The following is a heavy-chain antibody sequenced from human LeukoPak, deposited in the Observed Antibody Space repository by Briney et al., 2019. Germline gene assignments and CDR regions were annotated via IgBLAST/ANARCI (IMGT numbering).Heavy chain of an antibody. CDR2: ISGSGGST. V-gene: IGHV3-23*01. D-gene: IGHD2-2*01. Sequence: GGSLRLSCAASGFTFSSYAMSWVRQAPGKGLEWVSAISGSGGSTYYADSVKGRFTISRDNSKNTLYLQMNSLRAEDTAVYYCAKPPPRYCSSTSCSTHFDYWGQGTLVTVSS. CDR3: AKPPPRYCSSTSCSTHFDY. J-gene: IGHJ4*02. CDR1: GFTFSSYA.